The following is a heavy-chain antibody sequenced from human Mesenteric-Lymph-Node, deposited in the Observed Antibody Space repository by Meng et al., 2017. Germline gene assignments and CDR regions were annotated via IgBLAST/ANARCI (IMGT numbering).Heavy chain of an antibody. Sequence: GESLKISCTASGFTFSRYSMHWVRQAPGKGLEYVSAITNNGGSTFYANSVQGRFTISGDNSKNTLYLQVGSLRAEDMAVYFCARVGDINAFDIWGQGTMVTVSS. CDR3: ARVGDINAFDI. CDR2: ITNNGGST. V-gene: IGHV3-64*01. D-gene: IGHD3-10*01. CDR1: GFTFSRYS. J-gene: IGHJ3*02.